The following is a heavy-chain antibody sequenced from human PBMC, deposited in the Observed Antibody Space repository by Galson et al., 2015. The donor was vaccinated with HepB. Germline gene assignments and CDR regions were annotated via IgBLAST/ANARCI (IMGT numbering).Heavy chain of an antibody. V-gene: IGHV3-23*01. CDR2: ISGTGDTT. CDR3: AKVLGATNTPSDS. J-gene: IGHJ4*02. Sequence: SLRLSCAASGFTFSSYAMNWVRQAPGKGLEWVSVISGTGDTTYYTDSVKGRFTISRDNAKDTLYLQMNSLRAEDTAVYYCAKVLGATNTPSDSWGQGTLVTVSS. CDR1: GFTFSSYA. D-gene: IGHD3-22*01.